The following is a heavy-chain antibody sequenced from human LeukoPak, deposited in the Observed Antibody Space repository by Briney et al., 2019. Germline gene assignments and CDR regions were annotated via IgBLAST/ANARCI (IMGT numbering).Heavy chain of an antibody. CDR2: ISGYNGNT. V-gene: IGHV1-18*01. CDR3: ARDLWELLSFDY. CDR1: GYTFTIYG. J-gene: IGHJ4*02. D-gene: IGHD1-26*01. Sequence: GASVNVSCKASGYTFTIYGISWVRQAPGQGLEWMGWISGYNGNTNYAQNLQGRVTMTADTSTSTAYMELRSLRSDDTAVYYCARDLWELLSFDYWGQGTLVTVSS.